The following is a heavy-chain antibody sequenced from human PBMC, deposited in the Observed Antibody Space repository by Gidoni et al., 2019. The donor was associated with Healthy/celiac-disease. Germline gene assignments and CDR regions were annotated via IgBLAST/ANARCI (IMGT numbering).Heavy chain of an antibody. J-gene: IGHJ6*02. D-gene: IGHD4-17*01. V-gene: IGHV3-21*01. CDR1: GFTFSSYS. CDR3: ARYGDRPAINYYYGMDV. CDR2: ISSSSSYI. Sequence: EVQLVASGGGLVKPGGSLSLSCAPSGFTFSSYSMNWVRQATGKGLEWVSSISSSSSYIYYADSVKGRFTISRDNAKNSLYLQMNSLRAEDTAVYYCARYGDRPAINYYYGMDVWGQGTTVTVSS.